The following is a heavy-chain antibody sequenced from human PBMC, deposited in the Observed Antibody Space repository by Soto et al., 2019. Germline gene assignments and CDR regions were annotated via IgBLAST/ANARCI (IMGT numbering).Heavy chain of an antibody. CDR1: GGTFSSYA. D-gene: IGHD3-22*01. CDR3: ARAVVTTLPQRGYYYYGMDV. Sequence: QVQLVQSGAEVKKPGSSVKVSCKASGGTFSSYAISWVRQAPGQGLEWMGGIIPIFGTANYAQKFQGRVTITADESTSTAYMELSSLRSEDTAVYYCARAVVTTLPQRGYYYYGMDVWGQGTTVTVSS. V-gene: IGHV1-69*01. CDR2: IIPIFGTA. J-gene: IGHJ6*02.